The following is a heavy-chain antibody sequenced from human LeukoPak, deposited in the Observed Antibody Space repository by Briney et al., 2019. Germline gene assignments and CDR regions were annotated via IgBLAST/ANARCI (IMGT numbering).Heavy chain of an antibody. CDR1: GGSISSYC. Sequence: PSETLSLTCTVSGGSISSYCWSWIRQPAGKGLEWIGRIYTSGSTNYNPSLKSRVTMSVDTSKNQFSLKLSSVTAADTAVYYCARVRAAISWGYYYYYMDVWAKGPRSPSP. J-gene: IGHJ6*03. D-gene: IGHD2-2*02. CDR3: ARVRAAISWGYYYYYMDV. V-gene: IGHV4-4*07. CDR2: IYTSGST.